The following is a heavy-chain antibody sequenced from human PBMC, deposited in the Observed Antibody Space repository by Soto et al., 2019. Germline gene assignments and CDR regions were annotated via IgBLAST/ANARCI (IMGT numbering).Heavy chain of an antibody. V-gene: IGHV4-31*03. J-gene: IGHJ6*02. D-gene: IGHD6-13*01. Sequence: SETLSLACTVSGGSIISSDGYHWSWIRQHPGKGLEWIGYIYCSGNTYYNPSLKSRVTISVDTSKNQFSLKLSSVTAADTAVYYCARVEAAAEIYHYGMAVWGQGTKVTVSS. CDR3: ARVEAAAEIYHYGMAV. CDR1: GGSIISSDGYH. CDR2: IYCSGNT.